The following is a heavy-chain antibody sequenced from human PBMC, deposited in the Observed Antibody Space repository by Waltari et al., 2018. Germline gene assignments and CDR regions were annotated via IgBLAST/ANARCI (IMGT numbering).Heavy chain of an antibody. V-gene: IGHV4-39*07. Sequence: QVQLQESGPGLVKPSETLSLTCAVSGGSFSSYWWGWIRQPPGKGLEWIGSIYGSSGRTEYNPSLKSRATISRDTSKNQFSLRLSSVAAADTAVYYCARRGQNYNRCDVWGPGVLVTVSS. J-gene: IGHJ5*02. CDR2: IYGSSGRT. CDR3: ARRGQNYNRCDV. CDR1: GGSFSSYW.